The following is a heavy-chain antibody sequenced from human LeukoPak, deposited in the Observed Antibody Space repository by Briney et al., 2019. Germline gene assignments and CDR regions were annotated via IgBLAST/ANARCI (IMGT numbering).Heavy chain of an antibody. D-gene: IGHD3-22*01. V-gene: IGHV3-23*01. Sequence: GGSLRLSCAASGFTFSSYSMSWVRQAPGKGLEWVSAISGSGGSTYYADSVKGRFTISRDNSKNTLYLQMHSLRAEDTAVYYCAKGSYYDSSGYLSYSNFDYWGQGTLVTVSS. CDR2: ISGSGGST. CDR3: AKGSYYDSSGYLSYSNFDY. CDR1: GFTFSSYS. J-gene: IGHJ4*02.